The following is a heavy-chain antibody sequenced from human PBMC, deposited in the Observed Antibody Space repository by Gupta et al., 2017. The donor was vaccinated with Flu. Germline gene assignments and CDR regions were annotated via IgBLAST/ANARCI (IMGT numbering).Heavy chain of an antibody. J-gene: IGHJ4*02. D-gene: IGHD2-15*01. Sequence: EVKLVESGGGLMQPGESLRLSCVASGFRFGLYAMSWVRQAPGKGLEWVAHIGGSGTQTHYADAVEGRFTIFRDNSKNTLYLQMNSLRADDTAIYFCTKDCSGGTCYPTPDFWGQGTVVTVSS. CDR3: TKDCSGGTCYPTPDF. V-gene: IGHV3-23*04. CDR2: IGGSGTQT. CDR1: GFRFGLYA.